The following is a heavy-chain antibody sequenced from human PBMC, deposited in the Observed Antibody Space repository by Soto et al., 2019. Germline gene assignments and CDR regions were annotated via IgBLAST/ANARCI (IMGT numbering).Heavy chain of an antibody. CDR3: AKDVRAFYYYGMDV. Sequence: QMQLVESGGGVVQPGGSRRLLCAASGLSYNPYAMHWVRQAPGKGLDWGAVVSSEGNTKDYADSVKGRFTISRDNSNNTLYLQMNSLRPEDTAVYYCAKDVRAFYYYGMDVWAQGTTVSVSS. V-gene: IGHV3-30*04. CDR1: GLSYNPYA. J-gene: IGHJ6*02. CDR2: VSSEGNTK.